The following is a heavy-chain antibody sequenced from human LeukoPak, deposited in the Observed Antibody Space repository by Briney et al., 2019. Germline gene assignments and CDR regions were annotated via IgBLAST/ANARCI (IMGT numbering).Heavy chain of an antibody. CDR3: ARDLVAAAGTDYFDY. D-gene: IGHD6-13*01. CDR1: GGSLSTYY. V-gene: IGHV4-59*12. J-gene: IGHJ4*02. Sequence: SETLSLTCTVSGGSLSTYYWSWLRRPPGKGLEGVGYVYFTGSPKYNPSIKTRVTISQDTSKNQFFLNLSSVTAADTAVCYCARDLVAAAGTDYFDYWGQGTLVTVSS. CDR2: VYFTGSP.